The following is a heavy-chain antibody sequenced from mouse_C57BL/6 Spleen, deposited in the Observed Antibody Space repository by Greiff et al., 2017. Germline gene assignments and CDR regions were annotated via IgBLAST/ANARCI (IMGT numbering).Heavy chain of an antibody. V-gene: IGHV5-6*01. CDR3: ARTITTVVAPSYFDY. Sequence: EVMLVESGGDLVKPGGSLKLSCAASGFTFSSYGMSWVRQTPDKRLEWVATISSGGSYTYYPDSVKGRFTISRDNAKNTLYLQMSSLKSEDTAMYYGARTITTVVAPSYFDYWGQGTTLTVSS. CDR2: ISSGGSYT. CDR1: GFTFSSYG. D-gene: IGHD1-1*01. J-gene: IGHJ2*01.